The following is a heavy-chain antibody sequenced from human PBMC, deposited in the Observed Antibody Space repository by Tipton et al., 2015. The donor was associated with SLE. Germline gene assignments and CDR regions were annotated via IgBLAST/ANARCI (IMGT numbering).Heavy chain of an antibody. V-gene: IGHV4-61*09. Sequence: TLSLTCSVSGGSISSGSYYWSWVRQPAGQGPEWIGHIYTNGNTNYNPSLKSRVTISVDTSRNQFSLKLSSVAAADTAVYYCARDRGQQLVSEYFQHWGQGTLVTVSS. CDR1: GGSISSGSYY. CDR2: IYTNGNT. CDR3: ARDRGQQLVSEYFQH. J-gene: IGHJ1*01. D-gene: IGHD6-13*01.